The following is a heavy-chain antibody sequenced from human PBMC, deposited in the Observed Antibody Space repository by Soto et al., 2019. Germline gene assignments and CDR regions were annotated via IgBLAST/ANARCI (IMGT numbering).Heavy chain of an antibody. CDR1: GDSVSSNRAA. J-gene: IGHJ6*02. CDR3: AREQHSIYYYGLDV. Sequence: QVQLQQSGPGLVKPSQTLSLTCAISGDSVSSNRAAWHWIRQSPSRGLEWLGRTHYRSKWYYDYAISVESRIPIKPDTSKNQYALQLDSVTPEDTAVDYCAREQHSIYYYGLDVWGQGTTVTVSS. V-gene: IGHV6-1*01. D-gene: IGHD6-13*01. CDR2: THYRSKWYY.